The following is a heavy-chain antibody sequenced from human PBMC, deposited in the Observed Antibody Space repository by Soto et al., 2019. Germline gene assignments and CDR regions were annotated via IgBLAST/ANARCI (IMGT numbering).Heavy chain of an antibody. J-gene: IGHJ4*02. CDR3: AADTDSTAMAVDY. V-gene: IGHV1-58*01. CDR1: GFTFTSSA. Sequence: GASVKVSFKASGFTFTSSAVQWVRQARGQRLEWIGWIVVGSGNTNYAQKFQERVTITRDMSTSTAYMELSSLRSEDTAVYYCAADTDSTAMAVDYWGQGTLVTVSS. CDR2: IVVGSGNT. D-gene: IGHD5-18*01.